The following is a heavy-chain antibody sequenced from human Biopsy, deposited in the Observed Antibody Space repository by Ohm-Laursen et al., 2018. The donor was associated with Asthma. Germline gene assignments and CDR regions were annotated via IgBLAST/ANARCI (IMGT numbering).Heavy chain of an antibody. CDR1: GFTFSSCG. V-gene: IGHV3-33*06. CDR3: AKWDTYYDFWSGYYTRYNYYYYGMDI. CDR2: IWYDGSNK. D-gene: IGHD3-3*01. J-gene: IGHJ6*02. Sequence: SLRLSCTASGFTFSSCGMHWVRQAPGKGLEWVAVIWYDGSNKYYADSVKGRFTISRDNSKNTLYLQMNSLRAEDTAVYYCAKWDTYYDFWSGYYTRYNYYYYGMDIWGQGTTVTVSS.